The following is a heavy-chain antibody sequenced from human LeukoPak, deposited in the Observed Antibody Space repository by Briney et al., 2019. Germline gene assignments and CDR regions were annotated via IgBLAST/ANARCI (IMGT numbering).Heavy chain of an antibody. J-gene: IGHJ4*02. CDR2: ISAYNGNT. Sequence: GAAVKVSCKASGYTFTNYGITWVRQAPGQGLEWMGWISAYNGNTNYAQKLQGRVTMTTDTSTSTAYMELRSLRSDDTAVYYCARAREELIGITMIVVGTIDYWGQGTLVTVSS. CDR3: ARAREELIGITMIVVGTIDY. CDR1: GYTFTNYG. D-gene: IGHD3-22*01. V-gene: IGHV1-18*01.